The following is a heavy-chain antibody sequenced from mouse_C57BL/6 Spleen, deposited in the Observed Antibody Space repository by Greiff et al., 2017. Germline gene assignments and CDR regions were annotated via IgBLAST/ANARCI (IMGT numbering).Heavy chain of an antibody. CDR3: ARREVYYGSAGFAY. Sequence: QVQLKQSGAELMKPGASVKLSCKATGYTFTGYWIEWVKQRPGHGLEWIGEILPGSGSTNYNEKFKGKATFTADTSSNTAYMQLSSLTTEDSAIYYCARREVYYGSAGFAYWGQGTLVTVSA. CDR1: GYTFTGYW. D-gene: IGHD1-1*01. CDR2: ILPGSGST. V-gene: IGHV1-9*01. J-gene: IGHJ3*01.